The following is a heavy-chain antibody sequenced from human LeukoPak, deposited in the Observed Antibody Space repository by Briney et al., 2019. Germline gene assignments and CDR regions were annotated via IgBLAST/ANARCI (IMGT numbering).Heavy chain of an antibody. V-gene: IGHV3-23*01. D-gene: IGHD6-13*01. J-gene: IGHJ3*02. CDR2: ITGSGDTT. CDR1: GFTFSSYA. Sequence: PGGSLRLSCAASGFTFSSYAMSWVRQAPGKGLEWVSAITGSGDTTYYADSVKGRFTISRDNAKNSLYLQMNSLRAEDTAVYYCAREGDSSSWSNHAFDIWGQGTMVTVSS. CDR3: AREGDSSSWSNHAFDI.